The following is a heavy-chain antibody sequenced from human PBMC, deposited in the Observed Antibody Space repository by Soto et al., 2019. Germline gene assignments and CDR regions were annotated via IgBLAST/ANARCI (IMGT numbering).Heavy chain of an antibody. J-gene: IGHJ4*02. Sequence: PGGSLRLSCAASGFTFSNAWMNWVRQAPGKGLEWVGRIKSKTDGGTTDYAAPVKGRFTISRDDSKNTLYLQMNSLKTEDTAVYYCTAPLKGYDSSGYFDYWGQGTLVTVSS. CDR3: TAPLKGYDSSGYFDY. V-gene: IGHV3-15*07. CDR1: GFTFSNAW. D-gene: IGHD3-22*01. CDR2: IKSKTDGGTT.